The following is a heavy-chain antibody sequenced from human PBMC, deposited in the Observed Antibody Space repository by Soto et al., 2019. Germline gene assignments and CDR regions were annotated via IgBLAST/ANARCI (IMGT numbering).Heavy chain of an antibody. D-gene: IGHD6-6*01. J-gene: IGHJ4*02. CDR2: ISDSGGST. V-gene: IGHV3-23*01. CDR3: AKGGVSTAARGDC. Sequence: EVQLLESGGGLAQPGVSLRLSCAASGFTFSSYAMSWVRQAPGKGLEWVSGISDSGGSTYYADSVKGRFTISRDNSKNTLYLQMSSLRVEDTAVYYCAKGGVSTAARGDCWGQGTQVTVSS. CDR1: GFTFSSYA.